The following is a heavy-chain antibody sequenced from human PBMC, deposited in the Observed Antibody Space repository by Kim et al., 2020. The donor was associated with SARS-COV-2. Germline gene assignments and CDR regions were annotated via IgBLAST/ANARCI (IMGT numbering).Heavy chain of an antibody. J-gene: IGHJ6*02. Sequence: ASVKVSCKASGYTFTGYYMHWVRQAPGQGLEWMGWINPNSGGTNYAQKFQGRVTMTRDTSISTAYMELSRLRSDDTAVYYCARDRAYYYGSGSPNYGMDVWGQGTTVTVSS. CDR1: GYTFTGYY. CDR2: INPNSGGT. D-gene: IGHD3-10*01. CDR3: ARDRAYYYGSGSPNYGMDV. V-gene: IGHV1-2*02.